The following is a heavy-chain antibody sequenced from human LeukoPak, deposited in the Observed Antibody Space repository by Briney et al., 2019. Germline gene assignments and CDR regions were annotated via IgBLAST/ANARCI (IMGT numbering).Heavy chain of an antibody. CDR3: TTDWVFGSGSWYYGMDV. V-gene: IGHV3-30-3*02. J-gene: IGHJ6*02. CDR1: GFTFSNSA. D-gene: IGHD3-10*01. CDR2: MPHDGSNE. Sequence: PGRSLRLSCTASGFTFSNSAMHWVRQAPGKGLDWVAVMPHDGSNEYYADSVKGRFTMCRDNSKNTLYLQMNSLKTEDTAVYYCTTDWVFGSGSWYYGMDVWGQGTTVTVSS.